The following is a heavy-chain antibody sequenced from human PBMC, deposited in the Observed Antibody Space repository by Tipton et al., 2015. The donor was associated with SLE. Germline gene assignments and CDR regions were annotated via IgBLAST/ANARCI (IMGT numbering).Heavy chain of an antibody. J-gene: IGHJ4*02. CDR1: GGSISSSSYY. V-gene: IGHV4-39*07. CDR3: ARANLQWLVQDY. D-gene: IGHD6-19*01. Sequence: TLSLTCTVSGGSISSSSYYWGWIRQPPGKGLEWIGSIYYSGSTNYNPSLKSRVTISVDTSKNQFSLKLSSVTAADTAVYYCARANLQWLVQDYWGQGTLVTVSS. CDR2: IYYSGST.